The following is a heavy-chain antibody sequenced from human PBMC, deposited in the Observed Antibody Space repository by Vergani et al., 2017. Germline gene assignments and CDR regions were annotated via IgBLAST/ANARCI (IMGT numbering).Heavy chain of an antibody. D-gene: IGHD3-9*01. J-gene: IGHJ5*02. CDR2: INHSGST. CDR1: GGSFSGYY. Sequence: QVQLQQWGAGLLKPSETLSLTCAVYGGSFSGYYWSWIRQPPGKGLEWIGEINHSGSTNSNPSRKSRVTISVDTSKDQFSLKLSLVTAADTAGYYCARGVGLRYFDWLTGSNWFDPWGQGTLVTVSS. V-gene: IGHV4-34*01. CDR3: ARGVGLRYFDWLTGSNWFDP.